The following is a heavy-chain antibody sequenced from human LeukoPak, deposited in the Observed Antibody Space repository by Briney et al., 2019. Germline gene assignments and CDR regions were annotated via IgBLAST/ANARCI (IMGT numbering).Heavy chain of an antibody. CDR1: GYTFTGYY. J-gene: IGHJ4*02. D-gene: IGHD3-22*01. V-gene: IGHV1-2*02. Sequence: ASVKVSCKASGYTFTGYYMHWVRQAPGQGLEWMGWINPNSGGTNYAQKFQGRVTMTRDTSISTAYMELSRLRSDDTAVYYCARGKGTYYYDSSGYLGYYFDYWGQGTLVTVSS. CDR3: ARGKGTYYYDSSGYLGYYFDY. CDR2: INPNSGGT.